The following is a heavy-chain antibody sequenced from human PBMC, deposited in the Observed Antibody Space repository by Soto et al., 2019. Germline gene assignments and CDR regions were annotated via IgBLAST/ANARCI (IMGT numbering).Heavy chain of an antibody. Sequence: PGGSLRLSCAASGFTFSSYDMNWVRQAPGKGLEWVSAIGVYANTYYADSVKGRFTISRDDSRNTVHLQLNSLRVDDTAVYYCAHPRGYGVFDAYDIWGQGAMVTVSS. V-gene: IGHV3-23*01. J-gene: IGHJ3*02. CDR2: IGVYANT. CDR1: GFTFSSYD. D-gene: IGHD4-17*01. CDR3: AHPRGYGVFDAYDI.